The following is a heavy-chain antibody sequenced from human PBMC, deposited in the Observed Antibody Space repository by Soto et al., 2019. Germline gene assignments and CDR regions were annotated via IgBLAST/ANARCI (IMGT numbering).Heavy chain of an antibody. CDR2: IIPIFRTA. V-gene: IGHV1-69*13. J-gene: IGHJ4*02. Sequence: XVKGSCKAYGGTFNGYAISCVRQAPGQGLEWMGGIIPIFRTANYAQKFQGRVTITADESTSTAYMELRSLRSEDTAVYYCARVGESSGIDYWGQGTLVTVSS. CDR3: ARVGESSGIDY. D-gene: IGHD3-22*01. CDR1: GGTFNGYA.